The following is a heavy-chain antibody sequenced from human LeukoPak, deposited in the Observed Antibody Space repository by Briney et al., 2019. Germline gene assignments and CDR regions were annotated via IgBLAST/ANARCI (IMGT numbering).Heavy chain of an antibody. CDR2: IGISSNKI. CDR3: AKDLRSYSSSWYTGYYFDY. Sequence: PGGSLRLSCAAPGFTLRSYTMNWVRQAPGKGLEWVSSIGISSNKIYYADSVKGRFIISRDNAKNSVYLQMNSLRAEDTAVYYCAKDLRSYSSSWYTGYYFDYWGQGTLVTVSS. D-gene: IGHD6-13*01. V-gene: IGHV3-21*01. CDR1: GFTLRSYT. J-gene: IGHJ4*02.